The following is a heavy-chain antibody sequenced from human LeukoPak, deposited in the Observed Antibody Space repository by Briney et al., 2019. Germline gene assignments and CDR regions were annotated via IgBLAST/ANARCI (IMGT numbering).Heavy chain of an antibody. CDR2: TRSKAYGGTT. D-gene: IGHD4-17*01. CDR3: TYHREATDYGDYGPYYYGMDV. V-gene: IGHV3-49*04. CDR1: GFTFGDYA. Sequence: PGGSLRLSCTASGFTFGDYAMSWVRQAPGKGLEWVGFTRSKAYGGTTEYAASVKGRFTISRDDSKSIAYLQMNSLKTEDTAVYYCTYHREATDYGDYGPYYYGMDVWGQGTTVTVSS. J-gene: IGHJ6*02.